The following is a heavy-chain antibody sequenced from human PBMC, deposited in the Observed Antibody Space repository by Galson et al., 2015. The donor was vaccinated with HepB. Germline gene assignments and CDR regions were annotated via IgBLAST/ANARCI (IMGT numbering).Heavy chain of an antibody. CDR2: INPSGGST. J-gene: IGHJ4*02. D-gene: IGHD6-19*01. CDR3: ARGPPSYSSGWYLEGYFDY. V-gene: IGHV1-46*01. CDR1: GYTFTNYY. Sequence: SVKVSCKASGYTFTNYYMHWVRQAPGQGLEWMGIINPSGGSTSYAQKFQGRVTMTRDTSTSTVYMELSSLRSDDTAVYYCARGPPSYSSGWYLEGYFDYWGQGTLVTVSS.